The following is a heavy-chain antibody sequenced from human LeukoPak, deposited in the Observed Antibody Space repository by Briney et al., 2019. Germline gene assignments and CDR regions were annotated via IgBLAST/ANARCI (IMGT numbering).Heavy chain of an antibody. V-gene: IGHV3-74*01. CDR3: ERGRGTSSGWDHYFDY. J-gene: IGHJ4*02. CDR1: GFTCSSYW. D-gene: IGHD6-19*01. Sequence: GGSLRLSCAASGFTCSSYWMHWDRQAPGKGLVWVSRINSDGSSTSHADSVKGRFTISRDNAKNTLYLQMNSLRAEDTAVYYCERGRGTSSGWDHYFDYWGQGTLVTVSS. CDR2: INSDGSST.